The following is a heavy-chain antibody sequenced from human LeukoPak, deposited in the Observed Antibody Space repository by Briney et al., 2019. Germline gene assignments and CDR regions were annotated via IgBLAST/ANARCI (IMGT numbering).Heavy chain of an antibody. CDR1: GFTFSSYS. V-gene: IGHV3-21*01. D-gene: IGHD3-10*01. J-gene: IGHJ2*01. CDR2: ISSSSSYI. Sequence: GGSLRLSCAASGFTFSSYSMNWVRQAPGKGLEWVSSISSSSSYIYYADSVKGRFTISRDNAKNSLYLQMNSLRAEDTAVYYCARGGSFWYFDLWGRGTLATVSS. CDR3: ARGGSFWYFDL.